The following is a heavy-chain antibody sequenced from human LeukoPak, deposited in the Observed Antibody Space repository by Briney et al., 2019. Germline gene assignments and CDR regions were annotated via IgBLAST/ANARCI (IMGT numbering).Heavy chain of an antibody. Sequence: ASVKVSCKVSGYTLTELSMHWVRQAPGKGLEWMGGFDPEDGETIYAQKFQGRVTMTEDTSTDTAYMELRSLRSDDTAVYYCARDHRFHYYDSSGYYYFDYWGQGTLVTVSS. CDR3: ARDHRFHYYDSSGYYYFDY. J-gene: IGHJ4*02. CDR1: GYTLTELS. CDR2: FDPEDGET. D-gene: IGHD3-22*01. V-gene: IGHV1-24*01.